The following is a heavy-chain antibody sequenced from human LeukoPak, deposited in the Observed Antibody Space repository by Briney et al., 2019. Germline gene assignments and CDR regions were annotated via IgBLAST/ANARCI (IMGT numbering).Heavy chain of an antibody. CDR1: GFTFSSYE. Sequence: QSGGSLRLSCAASGFTFSSYEMNWVRQAPGKGLEWVSYISSSGNTIYYADSVRGRFTISRDNAKNSVYLQMNSLRAEDTAVYFCARDDAYYDSSGHLAGLDYWGQGTLVTVSS. V-gene: IGHV3-48*03. J-gene: IGHJ4*02. D-gene: IGHD3-22*01. CDR2: ISSSGNTI. CDR3: ARDDAYYDSSGHLAGLDY.